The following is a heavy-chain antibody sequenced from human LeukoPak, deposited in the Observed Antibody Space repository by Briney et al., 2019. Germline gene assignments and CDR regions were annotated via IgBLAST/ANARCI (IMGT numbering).Heavy chain of an antibody. CDR3: ARVRDGYNDAYDI. CDR1: GYTFSNNG. CDR2: IIPIFGTA. V-gene: IGHV1-69*05. D-gene: IGHD5-24*01. J-gene: IGHJ3*02. Sequence: ASVKVSCKASGYTFSNNGISWVRQAPGQGLEWMGGIIPIFGTANYAQKFQGRVTMTRDTSTSTVYMELSSLRSEDTAVYYCARVRDGYNDAYDIWGQGTMVTVHS.